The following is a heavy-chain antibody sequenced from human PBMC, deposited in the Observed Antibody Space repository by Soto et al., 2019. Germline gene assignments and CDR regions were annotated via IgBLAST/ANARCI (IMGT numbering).Heavy chain of an antibody. Sequence: QVQLVQSGAEVKTPGSSVKVSCKASGGTFSSHAISCVRQAPGQGLEWMGGIIPIFDTANYAQKFQGRVTITADESTRTAYMELSSLSSDATAVYYCARSQGTVATIKDLDYLGQGTLVTVSS. CDR1: GGTFSSHA. CDR3: ARSQGTVATIKDLDY. CDR2: IIPIFDTA. D-gene: IGHD5-12*01. V-gene: IGHV1-69*01. J-gene: IGHJ4*02.